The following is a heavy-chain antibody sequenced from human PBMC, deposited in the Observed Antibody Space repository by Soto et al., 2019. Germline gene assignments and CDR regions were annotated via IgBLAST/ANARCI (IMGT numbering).Heavy chain of an antibody. CDR2: IYHSGST. J-gene: IGHJ6*02. CDR3: ARDIKGYCTNGVCYTGEYGMDV. Sequence: SETLSLSCAVSGGSISSGAYSWSWIRQPPGKGLEWVGYIYHSGSTYYNPSLKSRVTISVDTSKNQFSLKLSSVTAADTAVYYCARDIKGYCTNGVCYTGEYGMDVWGQGTTVT. V-gene: IGHV4-30-2*05. CDR1: GGSISSGAYS. D-gene: IGHD2-8*01.